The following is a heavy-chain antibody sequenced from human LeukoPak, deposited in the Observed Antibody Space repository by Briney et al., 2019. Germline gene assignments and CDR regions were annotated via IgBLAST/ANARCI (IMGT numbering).Heavy chain of an antibody. CDR1: GGSFSGYY. CDR3: ARISVEDDYVWGSYRFENYFDY. Sequence: SETLSLTCAVYGGSFSGYYWSWIRQPPGKGLEWIGEINHSGSTNYNPSLKSRVTISVDTSKNPLSLKLSSVTAADTAVYYCARISVEDDYVWGSYRFENYFDYWGQGTLVTVSS. V-gene: IGHV4-34*01. J-gene: IGHJ4*02. CDR2: INHSGST. D-gene: IGHD3-16*02.